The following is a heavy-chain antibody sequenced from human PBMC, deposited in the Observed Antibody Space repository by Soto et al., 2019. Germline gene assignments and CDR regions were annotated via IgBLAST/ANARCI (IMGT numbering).Heavy chain of an antibody. V-gene: IGHV5-51*01. J-gene: IGHJ4*02. D-gene: IGHD3-9*01. Sequence: GESLKISCKGSGYSFTNYWIGWVRQIPGKGLEWMGIINPADSDTRYSPSFQGQVTVSVDKSISTAYLHRGSLKASDTAMYYCVSPDSTGYYSHWGQGTQVTVSS. CDR3: VSPDSTGYYSH. CDR1: GYSFTNYW. CDR2: INPADSDT.